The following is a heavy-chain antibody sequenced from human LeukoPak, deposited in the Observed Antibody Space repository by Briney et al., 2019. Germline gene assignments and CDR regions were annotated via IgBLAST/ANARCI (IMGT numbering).Heavy chain of an antibody. Sequence: GPLRLSCAASGFTFSSYAMHWVRQAPGKGLEWVAVISYDGSNKYYADSVKGRFTISRDNSKNTLYLQMNSLRAEDTAVYYCARDAGLDYWGQGTLVTVSS. CDR3: ARDAGLDY. J-gene: IGHJ4*02. V-gene: IGHV3-30*04. CDR1: GFTFSSYA. CDR2: ISYDGSNK.